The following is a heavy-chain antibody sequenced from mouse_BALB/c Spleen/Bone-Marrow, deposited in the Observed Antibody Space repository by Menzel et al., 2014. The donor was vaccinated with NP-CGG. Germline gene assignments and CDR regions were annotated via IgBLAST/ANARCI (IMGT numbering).Heavy chain of an antibody. Sequence: EVQGVESGGGSVKPGGSLKLSCAASGFTFSSYAMSWVRQTPEKRLEWVATISSGGSYTYYPDSVKGRFTISRDNAKNTLYLQMSSLRSEDTAMYYCASSYYDYDGYAMDYWGQGTSVTVSS. CDR1: GFTFSSYA. D-gene: IGHD2-4*01. CDR2: ISSGGSYT. J-gene: IGHJ4*01. CDR3: ASSYYDYDGYAMDY. V-gene: IGHV5-9-3*01.